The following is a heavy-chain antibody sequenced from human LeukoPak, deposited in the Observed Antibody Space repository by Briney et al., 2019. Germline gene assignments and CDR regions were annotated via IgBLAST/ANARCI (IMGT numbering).Heavy chain of an antibody. CDR1: GGSFSGNY. V-gene: IGHV4-34*01. CDR2: INHSGNT. CDR3: VGAVHVTPNWFDP. Sequence: PSETLSLTCAVYGGSFSGNYWSWIRQPPGKGLEWIGEINHSGNTNFNSSLKSRVTISVDTSKNQFSLNLTSVTAADTAVYYCVGAVHVTPNWFDPWGQGTLVIVST. J-gene: IGHJ5*02. D-gene: IGHD2-21*02.